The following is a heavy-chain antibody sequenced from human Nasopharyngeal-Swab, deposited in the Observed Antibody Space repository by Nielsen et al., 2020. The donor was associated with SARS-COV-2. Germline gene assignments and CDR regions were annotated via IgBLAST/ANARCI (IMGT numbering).Heavy chain of an antibody. J-gene: IGHJ4*02. V-gene: IGHV1-69*10. CDR2: IVPALGLP. D-gene: IGHD5-12*01. Sequence: SVKVSCKTSGDTFTNSATSWVRQAPGQGLEWMGGIVPALGLPNYAQKFQGRVTISADRSTTTSYLELSSLRSEDTAIYYCAREGEYGAYDAPDYWGQGTLVTVSS. CDR3: AREGEYGAYDAPDY. CDR1: GDTFTNSA.